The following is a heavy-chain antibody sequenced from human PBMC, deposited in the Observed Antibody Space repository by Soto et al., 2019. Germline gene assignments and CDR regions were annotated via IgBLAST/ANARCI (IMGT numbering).Heavy chain of an antibody. CDR1: GFTIDDYA. D-gene: IGHD3-3*01. J-gene: IGHJ4*02. CDR2: ISWNSGSI. V-gene: IGHV3-9*01. Sequence: PGGSLRLSCAASGFTIDDYAMHWVRQAPGKGLEWVSGISWNSGSIGYADSVKGRFTISRDNAKNSLYLQMNSLRAEDTALYYCAKAGFWSGYYSLVDYWGQGTLVTVSS. CDR3: AKAGFWSGYYSLVDY.